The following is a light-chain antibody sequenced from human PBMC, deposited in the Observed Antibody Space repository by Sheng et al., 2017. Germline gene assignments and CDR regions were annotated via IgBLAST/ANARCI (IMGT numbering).Light chain of an antibody. J-gene: IGLJ3*02. CDR1: SGSVASSY. CDR3: QSYDNSNWV. V-gene: IGLV6-57*01. CDR2: KDN. Sequence: NFMLTQPHSVSESPGRTVTISCTRGSGSVASSYVQWYQQRPGSSPTIVIYKDNQRPSAVPDRFSGSVDSSSNSASLTISGLKTEDEADYYCQSYDNSNWVFGGGTKLTVL.